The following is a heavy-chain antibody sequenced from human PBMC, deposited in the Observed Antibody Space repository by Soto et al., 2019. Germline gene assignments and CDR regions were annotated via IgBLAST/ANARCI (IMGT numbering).Heavy chain of an antibody. J-gene: IGHJ6*02. D-gene: IGHD3-9*01. V-gene: IGHV1-69*06. CDR3: ARGTYDILTEYYYGMDV. Sequence: SVKVSCKASGGTFSSYAISWVRQAPGQGLEWMGGIIPIFGTANYAQKFQGRVTITADKSTSTAYMELSSLRSEDTAVYYCARGTYDILTEYYYGMDVWGQGTTVTVSS. CDR2: IIPIFGTA. CDR1: GGTFSSYA.